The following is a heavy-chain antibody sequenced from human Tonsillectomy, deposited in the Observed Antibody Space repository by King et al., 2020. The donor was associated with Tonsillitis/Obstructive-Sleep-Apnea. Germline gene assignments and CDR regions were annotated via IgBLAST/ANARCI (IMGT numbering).Heavy chain of an antibody. Sequence: VQLVESGGGVVQPGRSLRLSCAASGFTFSSYGMQWVRQAPGKGLEWVAVISYDGNTKYYTDSVRGRFTISRDTSKNTLYLQVNRLRAEDTAVYYCAKEGTAMVERYVDCWGQGTLVTVSS. V-gene: IGHV3-30*18. CDR1: GFTFSSYG. CDR2: ISYDGNTK. J-gene: IGHJ4*02. CDR3: AKEGTAMVERYVDC. D-gene: IGHD5-18*01.